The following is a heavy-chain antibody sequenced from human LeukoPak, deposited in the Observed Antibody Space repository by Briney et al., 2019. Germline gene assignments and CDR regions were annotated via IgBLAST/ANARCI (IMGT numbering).Heavy chain of an antibody. J-gene: IGHJ4*02. CDR1: GGSISSYY. V-gene: IGHV4-59*08. CDR2: IYYSGST. Sequence: SETLSLTCTVSGGSISSYYWGWIRQPPGKGLKWIGYIYYSGSTNYNPSLKSRVTISVDTSKNQFSLKLSSVTAADTAVYYCARLPYYDFWSGYFDYWGQGTLVTVSS. CDR3: ARLPYYDFWSGYFDY. D-gene: IGHD3-3*01.